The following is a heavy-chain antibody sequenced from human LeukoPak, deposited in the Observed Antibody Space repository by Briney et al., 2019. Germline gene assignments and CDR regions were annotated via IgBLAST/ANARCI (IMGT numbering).Heavy chain of an antibody. J-gene: IGHJ4*02. V-gene: IGHV3-23*01. Sequence: GGSLRLSCAASGFTFSSYAMSWVRQAPGKGLEWVSGISGSGASTYYADSVKGRFTISRDNSKNTLYLQMNSLRAEDTAVYYCAKPLGYCSGGSCPLGGFDYWGQGTLVTVSS. D-gene: IGHD2-15*01. CDR1: GFTFSSYA. CDR3: AKPLGYCSGGSCPLGGFDY. CDR2: ISGSGAST.